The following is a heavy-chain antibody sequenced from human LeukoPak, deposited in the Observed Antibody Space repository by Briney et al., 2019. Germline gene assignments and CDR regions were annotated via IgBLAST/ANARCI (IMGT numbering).Heavy chain of an antibody. J-gene: IGHJ4*02. D-gene: IGHD6-13*01. V-gene: IGHV4-59*01. Sequence: SETLSLTCTVSGGSISSYYWSWIRQPPGKGLEWIGYIYYSGSTNYNPSLKSRVTISVDTSKNQFSLKLSSVTAADTAVYYCARYSSSWNFDYWGQGTLVTVS. CDR1: GGSISSYY. CDR2: IYYSGST. CDR3: ARYSSSWNFDY.